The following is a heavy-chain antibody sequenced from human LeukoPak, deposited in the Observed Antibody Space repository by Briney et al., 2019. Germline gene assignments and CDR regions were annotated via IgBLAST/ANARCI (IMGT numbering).Heavy chain of an antibody. V-gene: IGHV4-39*07. Sequence: SETLSLTCTISDDSISSNRYSWAWIRQPPGGGLEWIASINYNWSTYYNPSLKSRLTISIDTAKRQFSLKLTSVTAADTALYYRAPDIDDFGALLDFWGQGTLVTVSS. CDR1: DDSISSNRYS. J-gene: IGHJ4*02. D-gene: IGHD3-3*01. CDR2: INYNWST. CDR3: APDIDDFGALLDF.